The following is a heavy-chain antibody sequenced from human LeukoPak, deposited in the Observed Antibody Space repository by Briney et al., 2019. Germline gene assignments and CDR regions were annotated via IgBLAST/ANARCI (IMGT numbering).Heavy chain of an antibody. J-gene: IGHJ4*02. Sequence: GESLKISCEGSGDIFTSYWITWVRQMPGKGLEWLGRIDPSGSYTDYSPSFQGHVTISADKSITTAYLQWNSLKASDTGMYYCALHLVPFGGSYLWEYWGEGTLGPVS. CDR3: ALHLVPFGGSYLWEY. CDR2: IDPSGSYT. CDR1: GDIFTSYW. D-gene: IGHD1-26*01. V-gene: IGHV5-10-1*01.